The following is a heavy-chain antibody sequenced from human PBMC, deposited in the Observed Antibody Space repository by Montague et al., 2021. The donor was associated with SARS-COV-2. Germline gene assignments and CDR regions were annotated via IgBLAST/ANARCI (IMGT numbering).Heavy chain of an antibody. V-gene: IGHV4-4*07. CDR2: IYTGGYV. CDR1: GDSISRYY. J-gene: IGHJ2*01. Sequence: SETLSPTCSVSGDSISRYYWSWIRQSDGKGLERIGRIYTGGYVNYNPALQSRVSMSVDTSKSQVSLNVTSVTAADTAVYYCARAIWHLDVWGRGILVTVSS. CDR3: ARAIWHLDV.